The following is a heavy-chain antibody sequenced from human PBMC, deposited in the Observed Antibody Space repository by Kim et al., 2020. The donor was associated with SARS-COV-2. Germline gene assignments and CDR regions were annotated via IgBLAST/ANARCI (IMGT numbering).Heavy chain of an antibody. CDR3: AREDYDSSGNWFDP. Sequence: GGSLRLSCAASGFTVSSNYMSWVRQAPGKGLEWVSVIYSGGSTYYADSVKGRFTISRHNSKNTLYLQMNSLRAEDTAVYYCAREDYDSSGNWFDPWGQGTLVTVSP. CDR1: GFTVSSNY. V-gene: IGHV3-53*04. D-gene: IGHD3-22*01. CDR2: IYSGGST. J-gene: IGHJ5*02.